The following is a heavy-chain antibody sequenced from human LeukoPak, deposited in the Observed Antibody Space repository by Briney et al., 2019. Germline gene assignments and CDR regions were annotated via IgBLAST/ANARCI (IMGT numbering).Heavy chain of an antibody. V-gene: IGHV1-8*01. J-gene: IGHJ4*02. Sequence: ASVKVSCKASGYTFTSYDTNWVRQATGQGLEWMGWMNPNSGNTGYAQKFQGRVTMTRNTSISTAYMELSSLRSEDTAVYYCARGLLVRGSSWIDFDYWGQGTLVTVSS. CDR2: MNPNSGNT. D-gene: IGHD6-13*01. CDR3: ARGLLVRGSSWIDFDY. CDR1: GYTFTSYD.